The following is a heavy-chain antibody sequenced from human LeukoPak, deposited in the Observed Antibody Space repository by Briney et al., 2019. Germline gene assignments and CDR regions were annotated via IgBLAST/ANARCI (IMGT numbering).Heavy chain of an antibody. Sequence: PSETLSLTCTVSGGSISSSSYYWGWIRQPPGKGLEWIGSIYYSGSTYYNPSLKSRVTISVDTSKNQFSLKLSSVTAADTAVYYCARHGGNFGFDWLLYDPGDYWGQGTLVTVSS. D-gene: IGHD3-9*01. V-gene: IGHV4-39*01. CDR3: ARHGGNFGFDWLLYDPGDY. CDR2: IYYSGST. CDR1: GGSISSSSYY. J-gene: IGHJ4*02.